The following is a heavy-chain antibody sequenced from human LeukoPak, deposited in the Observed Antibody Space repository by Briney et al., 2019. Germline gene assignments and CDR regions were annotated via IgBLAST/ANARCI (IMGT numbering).Heavy chain of an antibody. CDR1: GGSISSYY. CDR3: ARLTWSGYYLDY. D-gene: IGHD3-3*01. J-gene: IGHJ4*02. CDR2: INYSGRT. Sequence: PSETLSLTCTVSGGSISSYYWSWIRQPPGKGLEWIGYINYSGRTNYNPSLKSRVTISLDTSNNQLSLKLSSVTAADTAVFYCARLTWSGYYLDYWGQGTLVTVSS. V-gene: IGHV4-59*01.